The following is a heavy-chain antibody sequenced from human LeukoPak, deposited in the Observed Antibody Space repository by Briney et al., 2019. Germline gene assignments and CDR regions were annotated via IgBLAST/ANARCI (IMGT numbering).Heavy chain of an antibody. CDR1: GFTFSSYG. Sequence: GGSLRLSCAASGFTFSSYGMHWVRQAPGKGLEWVAVISYDGSNKYYADSVKGRFTISRDNSKNTLYLQMNSLRAEDTAVYYCARAFAARWHFDYWGQGTLVTVSS. J-gene: IGHJ4*02. D-gene: IGHD6-6*01. V-gene: IGHV3-30*03. CDR2: ISYDGSNK. CDR3: ARAFAARWHFDY.